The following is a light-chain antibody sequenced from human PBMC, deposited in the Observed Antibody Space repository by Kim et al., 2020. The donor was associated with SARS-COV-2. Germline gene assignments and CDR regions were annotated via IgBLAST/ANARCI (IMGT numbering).Light chain of an antibody. J-gene: IGKJ5*01. CDR2: DTC. Sequence: DILMTQFPSSLSASVGDRVTITCQESQDISNYLNWYQQKPVKAPKVLIYDTCNLATEVPSRFSRSGSGADFTITISSLQPEDVATYVCQQSDNRPITFSQRTRREIK. V-gene: IGKV1-33*01. CDR1: QDISNY. CDR3: QQSDNRPIT.